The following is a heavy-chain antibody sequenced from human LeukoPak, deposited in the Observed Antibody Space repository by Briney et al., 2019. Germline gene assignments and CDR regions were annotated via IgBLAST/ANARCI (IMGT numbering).Heavy chain of an antibody. J-gene: IGHJ4*02. CDR2: IYYSGST. CDR1: GGSISSYY. D-gene: IGHD3-22*01. Sequence: SETLSLTCTVSGGSISSYYWSWIRQPPGKGLEGIGYIYYSGSTNYNPSLKSRVTISVDTSKNQFSLKLSSVTAADTAVYYCARSYDSSGYELYYFDYWGQGTLVTVSS. V-gene: IGHV4-59*01. CDR3: ARSYDSSGYELYYFDY.